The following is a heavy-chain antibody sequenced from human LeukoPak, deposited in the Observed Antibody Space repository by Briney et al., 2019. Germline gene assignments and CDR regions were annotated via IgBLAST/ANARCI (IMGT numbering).Heavy chain of an antibody. V-gene: IGHV4-4*07. CDR3: ARGDYYYYMDV. J-gene: IGHJ6*03. CDR2: VSSSGTT. Sequence: SETLSLTCTVSGGSISSYYWTWIRQPAGKGLEWIGRVSSSGTTNYNPYNPSLKSRVTISVDTSKNQFSLELSSVTAADTAVYYCARGDYYYYMDVWGTGTTVTVSS. CDR1: GGSISSYY.